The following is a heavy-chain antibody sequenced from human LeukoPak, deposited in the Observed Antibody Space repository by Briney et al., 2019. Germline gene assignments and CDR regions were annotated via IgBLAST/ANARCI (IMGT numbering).Heavy chain of an antibody. CDR3: ARERSVGVPAAPVYYYGMDV. CDR1: GGSISSGGYY. J-gene: IGHJ6*02. D-gene: IGHD2-2*01. Sequence: SETLSLTCTVSGGSISSGGYYWSWVRQHPGRGLEWIGYIYYSGSTYYNPSLKSRVTISVDMSKNQFSLKLSSVTAADTAVYYCARERSVGVPAAPVYYYGMDVWGQGTTVTVSS. CDR2: IYYSGST. V-gene: IGHV4-31*03.